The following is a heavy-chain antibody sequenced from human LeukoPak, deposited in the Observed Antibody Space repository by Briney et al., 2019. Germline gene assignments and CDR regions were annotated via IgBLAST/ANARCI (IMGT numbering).Heavy chain of an antibody. Sequence: GGSLRLSCAASGFIFNNYDMHWVRQAPGEGLEWVALITSDGSNAYYADSVKGRFTISRDNSKNTLYLQMNSLRAEDTALYYCAKENRWEWGQGTLVTVSS. V-gene: IGHV3-30*18. CDR3: AKENRWE. J-gene: IGHJ4*02. D-gene: IGHD1-14*01. CDR1: GFIFNNYD. CDR2: ITSDGSNA.